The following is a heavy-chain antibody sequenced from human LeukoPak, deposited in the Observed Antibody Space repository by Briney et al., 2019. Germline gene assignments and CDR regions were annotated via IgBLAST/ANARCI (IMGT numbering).Heavy chain of an antibody. V-gene: IGHV3-30-3*01. CDR1: GFTFSSYA. Sequence: PGRSLRLSCAASGFTFSSYAMHWVRQAPGKGLEWVAVISYDGSNKYYADSVKGRFTISRDNSKNTLYLQMNSLRAEDTAVYYCATGRYSSGWSLFHWGQGTLVTVSS. CDR2: ISYDGSNK. J-gene: IGHJ4*02. D-gene: IGHD6-19*01. CDR3: ATGRYSSGWSLFH.